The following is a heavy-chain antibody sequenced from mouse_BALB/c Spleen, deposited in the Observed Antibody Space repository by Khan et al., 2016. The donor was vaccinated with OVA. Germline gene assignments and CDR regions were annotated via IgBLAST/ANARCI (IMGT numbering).Heavy chain of an antibody. CDR2: ISDGGSYT. D-gene: IGHD1-1*02. CDR1: GFTFSDYY. Sequence: EVELVESGGGLVKSGGSLKFSCAASGFTFSDYYMYWVRQTPEKRLEWVATISDGGSYTNYQESVQGRFTITRDKAKNTPYLQLSSLTSEDTAMYYCAKAGSGRFAYWGQGTMVTVSA. CDR3: AKAGSGRFAY. J-gene: IGHJ3*01. V-gene: IGHV5-4*02.